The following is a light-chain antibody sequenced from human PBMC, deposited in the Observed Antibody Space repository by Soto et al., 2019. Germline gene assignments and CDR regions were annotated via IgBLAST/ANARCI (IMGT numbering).Light chain of an antibody. V-gene: IGKV3-15*01. CDR3: QQYNTWPPLT. CDR1: QSVSGN. J-gene: IGKJ4*01. CDR2: GAS. Sequence: EIVMTQSPATLSVSPGERATLSCRASQSVSGNLAWYQQKPGQAPRLLIYGASTRATGIPARFSGSGSGTECTLTISSLQSEEFAVYYCQQYNTWPPLTFGGGTKVEIK.